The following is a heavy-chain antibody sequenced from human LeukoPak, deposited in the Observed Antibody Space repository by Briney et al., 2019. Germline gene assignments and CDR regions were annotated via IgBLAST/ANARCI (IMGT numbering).Heavy chain of an antibody. D-gene: IGHD3-10*01. Sequence: GGSLRLSCAASGFTFSSYSMNWVRQAPGKGLEWVSYISSSSSTIYYADSVKGRFTISRDNAKNSLYLQMNSLRAEDTAVYYCARAPTSFGESFYYYYGMDVWGQGTTVTVSS. V-gene: IGHV3-48*04. J-gene: IGHJ6*02. CDR2: ISSSSSTI. CDR3: ARAPTSFGESFYYYYGMDV. CDR1: GFTFSSYS.